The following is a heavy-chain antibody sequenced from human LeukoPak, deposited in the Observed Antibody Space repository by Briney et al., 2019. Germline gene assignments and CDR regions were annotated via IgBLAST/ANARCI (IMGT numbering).Heavy chain of an antibody. CDR1: GYTFTDYY. V-gene: IGHV1-2*02. Sequence: ASVKVSCKASGYTFTDYYMHWLRQAPGQGLEWMGWINPNNGGTNYAQRFQGRVTMTRDTSITTAYMELSRLTFDDTAVYYCAPTSNWYYFDYWGQGTLVTVSS. J-gene: IGHJ4*02. D-gene: IGHD6-13*01. CDR2: INPNNGGT. CDR3: APTSNWYYFDY.